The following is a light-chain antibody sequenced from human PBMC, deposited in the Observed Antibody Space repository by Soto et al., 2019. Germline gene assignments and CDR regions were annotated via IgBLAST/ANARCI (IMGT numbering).Light chain of an antibody. CDR1: QSILYTSNNKNY. Sequence: DIVLTQSPDSLAVSLGERATINCKSSQSILYTSNNKNYLAWYQQKPGQPPKLLIYWASIRESGVPDRFSGSGSGTDFPLTISSLQAEDVAVYYCQQYYSALLYTFGQGTKLEIK. V-gene: IGKV4-1*01. CDR2: WAS. CDR3: QQYYSALLYT. J-gene: IGKJ2*01.